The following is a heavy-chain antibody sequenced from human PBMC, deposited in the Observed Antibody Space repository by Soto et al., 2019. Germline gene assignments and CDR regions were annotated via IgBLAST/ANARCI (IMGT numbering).Heavy chain of an antibody. J-gene: IGHJ3*02. Sequence: QLQLQESGPGLVKPSETLSLTCTVSGGSISSSSYYLGWIRQPPGKGLEWIGSIYYSGRTYYNPSLKGRVTISVDTSKNQFSLKLSSVTAADTAVYYCARHFITCGGVIVTKADAFDIWGQGTMVTVSS. CDR2: IYYSGRT. CDR3: ARHFITCGGVIVTKADAFDI. V-gene: IGHV4-39*01. CDR1: GGSISSSSYY. D-gene: IGHD3-16*02.